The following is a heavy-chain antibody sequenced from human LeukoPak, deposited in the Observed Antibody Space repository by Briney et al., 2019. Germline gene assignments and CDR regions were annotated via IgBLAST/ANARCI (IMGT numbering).Heavy chain of an antibody. CDR3: ARVDSSSSGNYYYYMDV. J-gene: IGHJ6*03. Sequence: GGSLRLSCAASGFTFDDYAMHWVRQAPGKGLEWVSGISWNSGSIGYADSVKGRFTISRDNAKNSLYLQMNSLRAEDTALYHCARVDSSSSGNYYYYMDVWGKGTTVTVSS. CDR1: GFTFDDYA. D-gene: IGHD6-6*01. CDR2: ISWNSGSI. V-gene: IGHV3-9*01.